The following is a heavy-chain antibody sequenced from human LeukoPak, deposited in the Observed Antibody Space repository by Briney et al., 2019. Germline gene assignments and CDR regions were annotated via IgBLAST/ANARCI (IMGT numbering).Heavy chain of an antibody. CDR1: GFTFDDYG. CDR2: INWNGGST. V-gene: IGHV3-20*04. CDR3: ARDHPRGPPTAAYYYHYYMDV. Sequence: GGSLRLSCAASGFTFDDYGMSWVRQAPGKGLEWVSGINWNGGSTGYADSVKGRFTISRDNAKNSLYLQMNSLRAEDTALYYCARDHPRGPPTAAYYYHYYMDVWGKGTTVTVSS. D-gene: IGHD6-25*01. J-gene: IGHJ6*03.